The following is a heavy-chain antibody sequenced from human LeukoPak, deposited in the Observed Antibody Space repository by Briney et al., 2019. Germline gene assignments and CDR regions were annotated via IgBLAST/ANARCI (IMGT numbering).Heavy chain of an antibody. J-gene: IGHJ6*03. D-gene: IGHD2-15*01. Sequence: SETLSLTCTASGGSISSYYWSWIRQPPGKGLERIGYIYDSGSTNYNPSLKSRVTISVDTSKNQFSLKLSSVTAADTAVYYCARTERGRSLNCSGGSCSLSVHYYYMDVWGKGTTVTISS. CDR1: GGSISSYY. V-gene: IGHV4-59*01. CDR3: ARTERGRSLNCSGGSCSLSVHYYYMDV. CDR2: IYDSGST.